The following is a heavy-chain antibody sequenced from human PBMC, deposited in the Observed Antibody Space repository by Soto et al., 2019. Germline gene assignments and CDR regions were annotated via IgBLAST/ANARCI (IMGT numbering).Heavy chain of an antibody. CDR3: AKQSSDYGGRYSRNLAY. CDR2: IYPGDSDT. Sequence: PGESLKISCKGSGYSFTNYWIGWVRQMPGKGLEWMGIIYPGDSDTRYSPSFQGQVTISADKSISTAYLRWSSLKASDTAMYYWAKQSSDYGGRYSRNLAYGGQGTLV. D-gene: IGHD2-15*01. J-gene: IGHJ4*02. V-gene: IGHV5-51*01. CDR1: GYSFTNYW.